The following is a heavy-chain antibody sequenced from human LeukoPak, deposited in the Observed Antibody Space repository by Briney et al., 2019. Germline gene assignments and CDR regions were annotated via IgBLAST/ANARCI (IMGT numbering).Heavy chain of an antibody. CDR2: ISRSSSYI. CDR3: ARVKVNYYDGFDP. Sequence: GGSLRLSCAASGFAFSSYSMTWVRQAPGKGLEWGSSISRSSSYIFYADSVKGRFTISRDNAKNSLYLQMNSLRAEDKAVYYCARVKVNYYDGFDPWGQGTLVTVSS. J-gene: IGHJ5*02. V-gene: IGHV3-21*01. D-gene: IGHD3-22*01. CDR1: GFAFSSYS.